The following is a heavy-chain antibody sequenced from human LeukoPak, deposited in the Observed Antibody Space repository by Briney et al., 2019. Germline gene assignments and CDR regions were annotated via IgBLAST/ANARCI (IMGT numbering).Heavy chain of an antibody. Sequence: SVKVSCKASGGTFSGYAISWVRQAPGQGLEWMGRIIPIFGTANYAQKFQGRVTITADKSTSTAYMELSSLRSEDTAVYYCASSLGEAYYYDSSGYYSPSDYVGQGTLVPVSA. CDR3: ASSLGEAYYYDSSGYYSPSDY. J-gene: IGHJ4*02. CDR1: GGTFSGYA. D-gene: IGHD3-22*01. CDR2: IIPIFGTA. V-gene: IGHV1-69*06.